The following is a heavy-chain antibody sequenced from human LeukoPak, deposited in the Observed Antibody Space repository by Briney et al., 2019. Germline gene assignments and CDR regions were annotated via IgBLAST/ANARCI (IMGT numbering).Heavy chain of an antibody. Sequence: ASVKVSCKASGYTFTSYAMNWVRQAPGQGLEWMGWINTNTGNPTYAQGFTGRFVFSLDTSVSTAYLQISSLKAEDTAVYYCAREGLFADPPEGHPAYIAVAGTWVYWGQGTLVTVSS. CDR2: INTNTGNP. D-gene: IGHD6-19*01. CDR3: AREGLFADPPEGHPAYIAVAGTWVY. J-gene: IGHJ4*02. V-gene: IGHV7-4-1*02. CDR1: GYTFTSYA.